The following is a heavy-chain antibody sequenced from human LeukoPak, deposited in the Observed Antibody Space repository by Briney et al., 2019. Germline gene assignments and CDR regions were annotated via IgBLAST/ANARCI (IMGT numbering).Heavy chain of an antibody. J-gene: IGHJ3*02. V-gene: IGHV4-39*07. CDR2: IYYSGST. CDR1: GGSISSSSYY. CDR3: ARDRGVLRYFDWLPDAFDI. Sequence: SETLSLTCTVSGGSISSSSYYWGWIRQPPGKGLEWIGSIYYSGSTYYNPSLKSRVTISVDTSKNQFSLKLSSVTAADTAVYYCARDRGVLRYFDWLPDAFDIWGQGTMVTVSS. D-gene: IGHD3-9*01.